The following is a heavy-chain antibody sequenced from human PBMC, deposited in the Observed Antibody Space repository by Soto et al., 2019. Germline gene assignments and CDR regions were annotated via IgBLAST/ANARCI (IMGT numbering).Heavy chain of an antibody. CDR1: GYSFTSYW. V-gene: IGHV5-51*01. Sequence: PGGSLKISCKGSGYSFTSYWIGWVRQMPGKGLEWMGIIYPGDSDTRYSPSFQGQVTISADKSISTAYLQWSSLKASDTAMYYCATLGGSIAAAGTRAFDIWGQGTMVTVSS. D-gene: IGHD6-13*01. J-gene: IGHJ3*02. CDR2: IYPGDSDT. CDR3: ATLGGSIAAAGTRAFDI.